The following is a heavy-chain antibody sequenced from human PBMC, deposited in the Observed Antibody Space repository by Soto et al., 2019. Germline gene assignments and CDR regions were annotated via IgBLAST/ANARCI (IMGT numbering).Heavy chain of an antibody. CDR1: GGSVCSNRSA. Sequence: SQTRSRSWAICGGSVCSNRSAGNCIKQSPSRGLEWLGRTYYKSGWNNDHALSVKSRMTINPDTSKNQFSLHLDSVTPEDTAVYYCAGVTWFRGLDVCGNGLPVTVS. V-gene: IGHV6-1*01. CDR3: AGVTWFRGLDV. D-gene: IGHD3-10*01. CDR2: TYYKSGWNN. J-gene: IGHJ6*04.